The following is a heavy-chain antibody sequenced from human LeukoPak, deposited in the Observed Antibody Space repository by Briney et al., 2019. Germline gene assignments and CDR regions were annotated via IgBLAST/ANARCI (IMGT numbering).Heavy chain of an antibody. D-gene: IGHD3-9*01. CDR2: ITSGGGYT. Sequence: GGSLRLSCAATGFTFSTYNMNWVRQAPGKGLEWVSSITSGGGYTYYADSVKGRFTTSRDNAKNSLSLRLDSLRAEDTAVYYCARGHYDVLTSSYKWTPDYWGQGTLVTVSS. J-gene: IGHJ4*02. CDR3: ARGHYDVLTSSYKWTPDY. V-gene: IGHV3-21*06. CDR1: GFTFSTYN.